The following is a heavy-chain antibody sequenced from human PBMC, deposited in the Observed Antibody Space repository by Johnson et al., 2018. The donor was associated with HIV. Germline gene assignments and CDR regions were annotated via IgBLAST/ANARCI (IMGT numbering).Heavy chain of an antibody. V-gene: IGHV3-11*04. CDR1: GFTFRDYY. CDR3: ARVDGSTWYSLYDAFDI. D-gene: IGHD6-13*01. Sequence: VQLVESGGGLVKPGGSLRLSCAASGFTFRDYYMNWMRQAPGKGLEWVSHISSSGSTIYYADSVKGRFTISRDNAKKSLYLQMNSLRAEDTAVYYCARVDGSTWYSLYDAFDIWGQGTMVTVSS. J-gene: IGHJ3*02. CDR2: ISSSGSTI.